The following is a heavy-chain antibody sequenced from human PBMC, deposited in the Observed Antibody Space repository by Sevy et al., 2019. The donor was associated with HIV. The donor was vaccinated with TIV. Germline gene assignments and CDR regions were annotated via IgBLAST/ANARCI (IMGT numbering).Heavy chain of an antibody. CDR3: AREGQLWFVYYFDN. D-gene: IGHD3-10*01. V-gene: IGHV3-30*09. CDR2: ISYDGSNK. J-gene: IGHJ4*02. CDR1: GFTFRNYA. Sequence: GGSLRLSCTASGFTFRNYAMNWVRQAPGKGLERVALISYDGSNKYYADSVRGRFAISRDKSKNTLYLQMNSLRPEDTAIYYCAREGQLWFVYYFDNWGQGTLVTVSS.